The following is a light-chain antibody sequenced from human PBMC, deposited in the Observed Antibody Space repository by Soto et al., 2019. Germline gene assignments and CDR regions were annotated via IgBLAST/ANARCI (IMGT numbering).Light chain of an antibody. CDR3: QQSYSTPRFT. J-gene: IGKJ3*01. V-gene: IGKV1-39*01. CDR1: QSISSY. Sequence: DIQMTQSPSSLSASVGDRVTITCRASQSISSYLNWYQQKPGKAPKLLIYAASSLKSGVPSRFIGSGSGTDFTLTISSLQPEDFATYYCQQSYSTPRFTFGPGTKVDIK. CDR2: AAS.